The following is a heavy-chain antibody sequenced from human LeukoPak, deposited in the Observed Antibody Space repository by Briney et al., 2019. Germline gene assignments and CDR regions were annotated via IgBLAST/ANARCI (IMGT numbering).Heavy chain of an antibody. CDR1: GFTFSSYE. J-gene: IGHJ4*02. CDR2: ISSSGSTI. Sequence: QPGGSLRLSCAASGFTFSSYEMNWVRQAPGKGLEWVSYISSSGSTIYYADSVKGRFTISRDNSKNTLYLQMNTLRPEDTAVYYCAKGRNDPSGYYFDYWGQGTLVTVSS. V-gene: IGHV3-48*03. D-gene: IGHD1-1*01. CDR3: AKGRNDPSGYYFDY.